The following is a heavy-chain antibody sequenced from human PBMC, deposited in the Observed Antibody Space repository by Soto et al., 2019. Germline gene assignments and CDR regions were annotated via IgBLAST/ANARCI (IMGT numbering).Heavy chain of an antibody. CDR2: ISSSSSTI. Sequence: EVQLVESGGGLVQPGGSLRLSCAASGFTFSSYSMNWVRQAPGKGLEWVSYISSSSSTIYYADSVKGRFTISRDNAKNSLYLQMNSLRDEDTAVYYCARTEVLLWFGEIPRAFDIWGQGTMVTVSS. V-gene: IGHV3-48*02. D-gene: IGHD3-10*01. J-gene: IGHJ3*02. CDR1: GFTFSSYS. CDR3: ARTEVLLWFGEIPRAFDI.